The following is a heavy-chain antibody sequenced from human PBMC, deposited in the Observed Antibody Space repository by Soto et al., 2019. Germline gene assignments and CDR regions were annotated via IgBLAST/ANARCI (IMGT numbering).Heavy chain of an antibody. D-gene: IGHD2-2*01. CDR2: ISSGSTSI. V-gene: IGHV3-48*01. CDR1: GFTFSAYS. CDR3: TRGDHTNRFVFQH. Sequence: EVQLVESGGGLVQPGGSLRLSCATSGFTFSAYSMNLVRQAPGKGLEWVAYISSGSTSIYYEDSVKGRFTISRDNARNSLFLQMNSLRAEDTAVYFCTRGDHTNRFVFQHWGQGTLVTVSS. J-gene: IGHJ1*01.